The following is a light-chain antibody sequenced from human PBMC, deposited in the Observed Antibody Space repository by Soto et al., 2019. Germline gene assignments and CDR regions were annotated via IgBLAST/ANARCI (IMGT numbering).Light chain of an antibody. J-gene: IGKJ4*01. V-gene: IGKV1-39*01. Sequence: DIQMTQSPSSLSASVGDRVTITCRASQTIRNYLNWYQQKPGKAPKLLIYTASSLQSGVPSRFSGSGSGTDFNFTISTLQPEDFVTYYCQQTYTTPLPFGGGTKVEIK. CDR1: QTIRNY. CDR3: QQTYTTPLP. CDR2: TAS.